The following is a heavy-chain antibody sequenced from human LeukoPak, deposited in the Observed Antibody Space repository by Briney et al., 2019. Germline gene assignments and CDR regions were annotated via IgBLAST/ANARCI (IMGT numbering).Heavy chain of an antibody. CDR3: AREGSWSSLGGYGH. J-gene: IGHJ4*02. CDR2: VDPNDVGT. V-gene: IGHV1-46*01. CDR1: GYSFTSYY. D-gene: IGHD6-13*01. Sequence: GASVKVSCKTSGYSFTSYYMHLVRQAPGQGLEWMGIVDPNDVGTRYAQRFQGRLSLTRDTSTTTVYMELSSLSSEDTAVYYCAREGSWSSLGGYGHWGQGTLVTVSS.